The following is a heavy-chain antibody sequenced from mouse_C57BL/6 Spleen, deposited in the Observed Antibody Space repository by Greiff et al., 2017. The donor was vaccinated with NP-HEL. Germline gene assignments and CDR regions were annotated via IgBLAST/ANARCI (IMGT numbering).Heavy chain of an antibody. D-gene: IGHD2-1*01. CDR2: ISYDGSN. CDR3: ARDRIYYSFAY. J-gene: IGHJ3*01. Sequence: EVQLVESGPGLVKPSQSLSLTCSVTGYSITSGYYWNWIRQFPGNKLEWMGYISYDGSNNYNPSLKNRISITRDTSKNQFFLKLNSVTTEDTATYYCARDRIYYSFAYWGQGTLVTVSA. CDR1: GYSITSGYY. V-gene: IGHV3-6*01.